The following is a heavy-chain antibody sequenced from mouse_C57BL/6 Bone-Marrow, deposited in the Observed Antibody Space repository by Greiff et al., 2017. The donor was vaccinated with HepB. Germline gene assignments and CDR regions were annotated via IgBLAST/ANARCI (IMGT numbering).Heavy chain of an antibody. CDR3: ARGGPTIVTTWYFDV. Sequence: EVKLVESGGGLVKPGGSLKLSCAASGFTFSSYAMSWVRQTPEKRLEWVATISDGGSYTYYPDNVKGRFTISRDNAKNNLYLQMSHLKSEGTAMYYCARGGPTIVTTWYFDVWGTGTTVTVSS. V-gene: IGHV5-4*03. D-gene: IGHD2-5*01. CDR2: ISDGGSYT. J-gene: IGHJ1*03. CDR1: GFTFSSYA.